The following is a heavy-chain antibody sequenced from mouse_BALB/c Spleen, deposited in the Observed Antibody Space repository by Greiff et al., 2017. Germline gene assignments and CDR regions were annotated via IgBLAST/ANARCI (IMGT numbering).Heavy chain of an antibody. V-gene: IGHV5-4*02. Sequence: EVMLVESGGGLVKPGGSLKLPCAASGFTFSDYYMYWVRQTPEKRLEWVATISDGGSYTYYPDSVKGRFTISRDNAKNNLYLQMSSLKSEDTAMYYCARDGDYAMDYWGQGTSVTVSS. CDR1: GFTFSDYY. CDR3: ARDGDYAMDY. CDR2: ISDGGSYT. J-gene: IGHJ4*01.